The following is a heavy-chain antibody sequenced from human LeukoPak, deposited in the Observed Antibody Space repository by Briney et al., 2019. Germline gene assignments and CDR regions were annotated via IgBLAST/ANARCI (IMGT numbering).Heavy chain of an antibody. CDR2: IIPIFGTA. V-gene: IGHV1-69*05. Sequence: SVKVSCKASGGTFSSSVISWVRQAPGQGLEWMGGIIPIFGTANYAQKFQGRVTITTDESTSTAYMELSSLRSGDTALYYCAREGEDGYNRGRGAFNIWGQGTMVTVSS. D-gene: IGHD5-24*01. J-gene: IGHJ3*02. CDR3: AREGEDGYNRGRGAFNI. CDR1: GGTFSSSV.